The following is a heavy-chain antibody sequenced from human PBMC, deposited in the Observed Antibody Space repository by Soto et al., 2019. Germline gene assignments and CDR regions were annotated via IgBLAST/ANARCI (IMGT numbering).Heavy chain of an antibody. D-gene: IGHD3-10*01. J-gene: IGHJ3*02. Sequence: SQTLSLTCAISGDSVSSSSVTWNWIRQSPSRGLEWLGRAYYRSKWYNDYAESVKSRITINPDTSKNQFSLHLNSVTPEDTAVYYCVNYRSERGFDIWGQGTMVTVSS. CDR3: VNYRSERGFDI. V-gene: IGHV6-1*01. CDR2: AYYRSKWYN. CDR1: GDSVSSSSVT.